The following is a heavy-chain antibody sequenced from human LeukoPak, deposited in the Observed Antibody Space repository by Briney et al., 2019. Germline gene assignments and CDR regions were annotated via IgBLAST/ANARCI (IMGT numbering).Heavy chain of an antibody. CDR3: ARVGAGDYYYYGMDV. V-gene: IGHV1-69*13. CDR2: IIPIFGTA. Sequence: GASVKVSCKASGGTSSSYAISWVRQAPGQGLEWMGGIIPIFGTANYAQKFRGRVTITADESTSTAYMELSSLRSEDTAVYYCARVGAGDYYYYGMDVWGQGTTVTVSS. CDR1: GGTSSSYA. J-gene: IGHJ6*02. D-gene: IGHD1-26*01.